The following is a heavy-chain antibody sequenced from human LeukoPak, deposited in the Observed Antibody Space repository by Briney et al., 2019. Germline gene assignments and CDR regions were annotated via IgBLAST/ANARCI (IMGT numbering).Heavy chain of an antibody. CDR3: ARDEYCSSTSCYHVY. CDR1: GFTFSSYE. Sequence: GGSLRLSCAASGFTFSSYEMNWVRQAPEKGLEWVSYISSSGSTIYYADSVKGRFTISRDNAKNSLYLQMNSLRAEDTAVYYCARDEYCSSTSCYHVYWGQGTLVTVSS. CDR2: ISSSGSTI. V-gene: IGHV3-48*03. D-gene: IGHD2-2*01. J-gene: IGHJ4*02.